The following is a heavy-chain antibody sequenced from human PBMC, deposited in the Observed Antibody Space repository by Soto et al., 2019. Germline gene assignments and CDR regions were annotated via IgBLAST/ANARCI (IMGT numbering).Heavy chain of an antibody. CDR1: GFTFSSYG. Sequence: QVQLVESGGGVVQPGRSLRLSCAASGFTFSSYGMHWVRQAPGKGLEWVAVIWYDGSNKYYADSVKGRFTISRDNSQNTLYLQMNSLRAEDTAVYYSARDSGMATRDFDYWGQGTLVTVSS. J-gene: IGHJ4*02. V-gene: IGHV3-33*01. CDR2: IWYDGSNK. CDR3: ARDSGMATRDFDY. D-gene: IGHD5-12*01.